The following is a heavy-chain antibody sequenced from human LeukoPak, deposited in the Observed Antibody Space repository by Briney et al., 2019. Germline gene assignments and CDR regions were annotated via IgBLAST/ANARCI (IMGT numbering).Heavy chain of an antibody. D-gene: IGHD6-13*01. CDR1: GGSLSSYY. CDR3: ARLIAAAYFDY. V-gene: IGHV4-59*01. Sequence: SETLSLTCTVSGGSLSSYYWSWIRQPPGKGLEWIGYIYYSGSTNYNPSLKSRVTISVDTSKNQFSLKLSSVTAADTAVYYCARLIAAAYFDYWGQGTLVTVSS. CDR2: IYYSGST. J-gene: IGHJ4*02.